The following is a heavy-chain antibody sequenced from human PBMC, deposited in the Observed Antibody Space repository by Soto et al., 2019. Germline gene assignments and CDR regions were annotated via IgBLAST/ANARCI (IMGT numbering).Heavy chain of an antibody. J-gene: IGHJ4*02. CDR3: AKDRHCSGGSCYQGYFDY. CDR1: GFTFSSYA. V-gene: IGHV3-23*01. CDR2: ISGSGGST. Sequence: GGSLRLSCAASGFTFSSYAMSWVRQAPGKGLEWVSAISGSGGSTYYADSVKGRFTISRDNSKNTLYLQMNSLRAEDTAVYYCAKDRHCSGGSCYQGYFDYWGQGTLVTVSS. D-gene: IGHD2-15*01.